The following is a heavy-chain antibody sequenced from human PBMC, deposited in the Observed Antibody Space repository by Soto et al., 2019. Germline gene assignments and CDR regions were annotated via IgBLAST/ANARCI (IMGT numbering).Heavy chain of an antibody. CDR3: ARDRQQLNSFDP. Sequence: GASVKVACKASGYTFTRSGISWVRQAPGQGLEWLGWINPDNGNTNYAQHLQGRVSLTTDTSTSTAYMDLRSLRSDDTAVYYCARDRQQLNSFDPRGQGTLVTVST. V-gene: IGHV1-18*01. CDR2: INPDNGNT. J-gene: IGHJ5*02. CDR1: GYTFTRSG. D-gene: IGHD6-13*01.